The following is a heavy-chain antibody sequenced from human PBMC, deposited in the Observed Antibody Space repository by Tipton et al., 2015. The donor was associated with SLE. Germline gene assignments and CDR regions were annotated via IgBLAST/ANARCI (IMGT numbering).Heavy chain of an antibody. D-gene: IGHD3-16*01. J-gene: IGHJ5*02. CDR2: VGYTGST. CDR1: GGSISSSAYY. CDR3: ATDRGWFDP. V-gene: IGHV4-39*07. Sequence: TLSLTCTVSGGSISSSAYYWGWIRQPPGKGLEWIGAVGYTGSTHYNPSLESRVAISIDTSRDQFSLRVTSVTAADTAVYYCATDRGWFDPWGPGTLVIVSS.